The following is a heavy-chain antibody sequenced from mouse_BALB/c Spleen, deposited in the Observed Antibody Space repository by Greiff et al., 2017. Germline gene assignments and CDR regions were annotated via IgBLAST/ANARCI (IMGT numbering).Heavy chain of an antibody. CDR1: GYTFTSYT. D-gene: IGHD1-1*01. J-gene: IGHJ4*01. V-gene: IGHV1-4*01. CDR3: ARWEGLLLRKYAMDY. Sequence: QVQLQQSGAELARPGASVKMSCKASGYTFTSYTMHWVKQRPGQGLEWIGYINPSSGYTNYNQKFKDKATLTADKSSSTAYMQLSSLTSEDSAVYYCARWEGLLLRKYAMDYWGQGTSVTVSS. CDR2: INPSSGYT.